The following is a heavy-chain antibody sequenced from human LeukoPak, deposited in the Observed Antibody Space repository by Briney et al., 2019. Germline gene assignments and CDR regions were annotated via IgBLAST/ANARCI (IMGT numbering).Heavy chain of an antibody. CDR2: INSDGSST. CDR1: GFTFSSYW. V-gene: IGHV3-74*01. Sequence: LPGGSLRLSCAASGFTFSSYWMHWVRQAPGKGLVWVSRINSDGSSTSYADSVKGRFTISRDNAKNSLYLQMNSLRPDDTAFYYCAKATGDWYFDLWGRGTLVTVSS. CDR3: AKATGDWYFDL. J-gene: IGHJ2*01. D-gene: IGHD7-27*01.